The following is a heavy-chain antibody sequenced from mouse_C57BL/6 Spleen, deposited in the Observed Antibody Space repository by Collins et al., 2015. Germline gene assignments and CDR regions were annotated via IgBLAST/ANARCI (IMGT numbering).Heavy chain of an antibody. V-gene: IGHV1-81*01. J-gene: IGHJ2*01. CDR1: GYTFTSYG. D-gene: IGHD2-10*01. Sequence: QVQLQQSGAELARPGASVKLSCKASGYTFTSYGISWVKQRTGQGLEWIGEIYPRSGNTYYNEKFKGKATLTADKSSSTAYMELRSLTSEDSAVYFCARSSYGNRRYYFDYWGQGTTLTVSS. CDR2: IYPRSGNT. CDR3: ARSSYGNRRYYFDY.